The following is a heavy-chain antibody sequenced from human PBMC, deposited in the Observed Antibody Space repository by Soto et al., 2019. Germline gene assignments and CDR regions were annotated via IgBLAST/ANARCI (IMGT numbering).Heavy chain of an antibody. Sequence: RQPPGRGLEWIGYIYHTGRDYYEPSLKSRATISIDTSKNQFSLKLNSVTAADTAVYYCARSMVRGGWFDPWGQGTLVTVPQ. CDR3: ARSMVRGGWFDP. V-gene: IGHV4-30-4*01. J-gene: IGHJ5*02. D-gene: IGHD3-10*01. CDR2: IYHTGRD.